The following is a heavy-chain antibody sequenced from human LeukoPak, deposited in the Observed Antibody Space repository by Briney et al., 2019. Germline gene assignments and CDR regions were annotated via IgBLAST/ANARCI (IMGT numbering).Heavy chain of an antibody. V-gene: IGHV1-2*02. CDR2: INPNSGGT. Sequence: ASVKVSCKPSGYTFTGYYMHWVRQAPGQGREWMGWINPNSGGTNYGQKLQGKVTMTRNRSISTAYMELSRLRSDDTAVYYCARVVVGATTPEVAFDIWGQGTMVTVSS. J-gene: IGHJ3*02. CDR3: ARVVVGATTPEVAFDI. CDR1: GYTFTGYY. D-gene: IGHD1-26*01.